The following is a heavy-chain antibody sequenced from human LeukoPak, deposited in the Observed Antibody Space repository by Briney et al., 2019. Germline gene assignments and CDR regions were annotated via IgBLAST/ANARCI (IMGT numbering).Heavy chain of an antibody. Sequence: SETLSLTCTVSGGSISSYYWSWIRQPAGKGLEWIGRIYTSGSTNYNPSLKSRVTMSVDTSKNQFSLKLSSVTAADTAVYYCARFRCSGGSCYFYFDYWGQGTLVTVSS. CDR1: GGSISSYY. J-gene: IGHJ4*02. D-gene: IGHD2-15*01. CDR2: IYTSGST. CDR3: ARFRCSGGSCYFYFDY. V-gene: IGHV4-4*07.